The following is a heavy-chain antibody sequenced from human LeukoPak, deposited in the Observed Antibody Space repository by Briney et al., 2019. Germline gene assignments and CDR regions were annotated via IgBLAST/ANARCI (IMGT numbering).Heavy chain of an antibody. Sequence: ASVKVSCKASGYTLTGYYMHWVRQAPGQGLEWMGWINPNSGGTNYAQKFQGRVTMTRDTSISTVYMELSRLRYDDTAVYYCASSVYYDSSGYYYSPDYYYMDVWGKGTTVTVSS. D-gene: IGHD3-22*01. CDR1: GYTLTGYY. CDR2: INPNSGGT. CDR3: ASSVYYDSSGYYYSPDYYYMDV. J-gene: IGHJ6*03. V-gene: IGHV1-2*02.